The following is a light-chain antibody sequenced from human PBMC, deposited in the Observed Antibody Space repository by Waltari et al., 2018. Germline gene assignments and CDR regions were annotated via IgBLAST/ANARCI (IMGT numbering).Light chain of an antibody. CDR3: QERSSWPALT. CDR2: DAS. Sequence: DIVLTQSPATLYLSPRARATLSCRASHGIGTSLAWYQQKPGQAPRLLIYDASYRATGISARFSGSGSGTDFTLTISSLEPEDSAVYYCQERSSWPALTFGGGTKVEIK. J-gene: IGKJ4*01. V-gene: IGKV3-11*01. CDR1: HGIGTS.